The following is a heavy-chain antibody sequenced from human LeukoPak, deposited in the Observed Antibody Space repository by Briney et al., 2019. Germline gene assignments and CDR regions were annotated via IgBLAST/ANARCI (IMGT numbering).Heavy chain of an antibody. V-gene: IGHV1-2*06. CDR2: INPNSGGT. J-gene: IGHJ4*02. D-gene: IGHD2-2*01. Sequence: ASVKVSCKASGYTLTGYYMHWVRQAPGQGLEWMGRINPNSGGTNYAQKFQGRVTMTRDTSISTAYMELSRLRSDDTAVYYCARGCSSTSCHSLFDYWGQGTLVTVSS. CDR3: ARGCSSTSCHSLFDY. CDR1: GYTLTGYY.